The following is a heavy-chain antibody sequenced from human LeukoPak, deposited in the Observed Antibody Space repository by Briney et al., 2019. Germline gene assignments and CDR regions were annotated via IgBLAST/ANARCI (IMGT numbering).Heavy chain of an antibody. CDR1: GFTFSSYA. V-gene: IGHV3-23*01. CDR2: ISGSGGRA. J-gene: IGHJ4*02. CDR3: AKEGPVAGWPHDH. Sequence: GGSLRLSCAASGFTFSSYAMAWVCQAPGTGLEWVSGISGSGGRADYAESVKGRFSLSRDNSKNTVYLQMNSLRAEDTAIYYCAKEGPVAGWPHDHWGQGTLVTVSS.